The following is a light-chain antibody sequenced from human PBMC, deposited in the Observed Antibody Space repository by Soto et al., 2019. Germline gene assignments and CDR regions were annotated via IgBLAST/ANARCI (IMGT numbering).Light chain of an antibody. J-gene: IGLJ2*01. V-gene: IGLV1-40*01. Sequence: QSVLTQPPSVSGAPGQRVTISCTGTSSDVGAYYDVQWYQHHPGTAPKLLIYGIDNRPSGVPDRFSASKSGASASLAITGLEPEDEGDYYCQSYAYGQSSPVLFGGGTKLTVL. CDR3: QSYAYGQSSPVL. CDR1: SSDVGAYYD. CDR2: GID.